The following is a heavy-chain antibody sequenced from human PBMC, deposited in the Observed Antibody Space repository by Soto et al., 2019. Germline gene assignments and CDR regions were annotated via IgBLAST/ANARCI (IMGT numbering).Heavy chain of an antibody. CDR2: IYYIGST. D-gene: IGHD3-3*01. J-gene: IGHJ6*02. CDR1: GGSISSSSYY. Sequence: SETLSLTCTVCGGSISSSSYYWGWIRQPPGKGLEWIGSIYYIGSTYYNPSLKSRVTISVDTSKNQFSLKLSSVTAADTAVYYCARQPPYYDFWSGYYPYYYYYGMDVCGQRTTVTVCS. CDR3: ARQPPYYDFWSGYYPYYYYYGMDV. V-gene: IGHV4-39*01.